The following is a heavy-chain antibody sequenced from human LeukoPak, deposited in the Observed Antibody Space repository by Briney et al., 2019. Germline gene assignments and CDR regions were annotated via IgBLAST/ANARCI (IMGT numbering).Heavy chain of an antibody. CDR2: ISVYDGNT. V-gene: IGHV1-18*01. D-gene: IGHD3-10*01. J-gene: IGHJ5*02. CDR3: ARAGTGYYASGRGWFDP. CDR1: GYTFSSYD. Sequence: ASVKVSCKSSGYTFSSYDIIWVRQAPGQGLEWKGWISVYDGNTNYAQKLQGRVTMTTDTSTSTAYMELRSLRSDDTAIYYCARAGTGYYASGRGWFDPWGQGTLVTVSS.